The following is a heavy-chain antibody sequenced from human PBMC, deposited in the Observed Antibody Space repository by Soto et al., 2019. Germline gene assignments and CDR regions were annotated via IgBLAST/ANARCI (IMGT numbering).Heavy chain of an antibody. Sequence: GGSLRLSCAASGFTFSSFWMSWVRQSPGKGLEWVANIKPDGSEKWYVDSVKGRFTISRDNAKKSLYLQMNSLRAEDTAVYYCARGDYYDSSGPFSDAFDIWGQGTMVTVSS. J-gene: IGHJ3*02. V-gene: IGHV3-7*04. CDR2: IKPDGSEK. D-gene: IGHD3-22*01. CDR3: ARGDYYDSSGPFSDAFDI. CDR1: GFTFSSFW.